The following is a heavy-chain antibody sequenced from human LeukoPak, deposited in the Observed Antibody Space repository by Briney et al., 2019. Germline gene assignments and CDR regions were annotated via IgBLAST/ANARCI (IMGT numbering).Heavy chain of an antibody. D-gene: IGHD3-22*01. CDR1: GYTFTRYA. CDR2: INAGNCNT. Sequence: ASVKVSCKASGYTFTRYAMHWVRQAPGQRLEWMGWINAGNCNTKYSQKFQGRVTITRETSASTAYMELSSMRSEDTAVYYCEEYYYDSSGYLVVYWGQGTLVTVSS. CDR3: EEYYYDSSGYLVVY. J-gene: IGHJ4*02. V-gene: IGHV1-3*01.